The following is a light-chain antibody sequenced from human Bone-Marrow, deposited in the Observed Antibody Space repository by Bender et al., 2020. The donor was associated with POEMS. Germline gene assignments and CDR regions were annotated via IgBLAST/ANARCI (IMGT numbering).Light chain of an antibody. CDR3: TKWDGSLNGWV. CDR2: NNS. V-gene: IGLV1-44*01. Sequence: QSVLTQPPSASGTPGQRVTISCSGSSSKFGSYPVNWYQQLPGAAPKLVIFNNSQRPSGFPDRFSGSNSGTSASLAISGLLSADEADVYCTKWDGSLNGWVFGEATKMTV. CDR1: SSKFGSYP. J-gene: IGLJ3*02.